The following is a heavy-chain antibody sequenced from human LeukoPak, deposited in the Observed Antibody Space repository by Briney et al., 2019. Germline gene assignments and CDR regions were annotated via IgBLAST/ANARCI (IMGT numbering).Heavy chain of an antibody. J-gene: IGHJ3*02. CDR1: GYSISSGYY. Sequence: NPSETLSLTCAVSGYSISSGYYWGWIRQPPGKGPEWIGSIYHSGSTYYNPSLKSRVTISVDTSKNQFSLKLSSVTAADTAVYYCARTYDGVFDIWGQGTMVTVSS. V-gene: IGHV4-38-2*01. CDR2: IYHSGST. D-gene: IGHD2-8*01. CDR3: ARTYDGVFDI.